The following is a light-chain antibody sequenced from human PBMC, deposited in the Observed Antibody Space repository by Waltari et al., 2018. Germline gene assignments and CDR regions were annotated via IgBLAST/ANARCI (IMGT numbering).Light chain of an antibody. Sequence: EIGLTQSPGTLSLSPGERATLSCRASQSVSSSYLAWYQQKPGKAPRLLIYGASSRATGIPDRFSCSGSGTDFTLTISRLEPEDFALYYCQQYGSSLDTFGPGTKVDIK. CDR1: QSVSSSY. CDR3: QQYGSSLDT. V-gene: IGKV3-20*01. CDR2: GAS. J-gene: IGKJ3*01.